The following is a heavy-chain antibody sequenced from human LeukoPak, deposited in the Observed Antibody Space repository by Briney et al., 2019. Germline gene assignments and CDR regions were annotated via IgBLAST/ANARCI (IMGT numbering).Heavy chain of an antibody. V-gene: IGHV1-2*02. D-gene: IGHD3-3*01. CDR3: ARVRGYDSSAFDI. J-gene: IGHJ3*02. CDR2: INPNSGGT. Sequence: ASVKVSCKASGYTFTGYYMHWVRQAPGQGLEWMGWINPNSGGTNYAQKFQGRVTMTRDTSISTAYMELSRLRSDDTAVYYCARVRGYDSSAFDIRGQGTMVTVSS. CDR1: GYTFTGYY.